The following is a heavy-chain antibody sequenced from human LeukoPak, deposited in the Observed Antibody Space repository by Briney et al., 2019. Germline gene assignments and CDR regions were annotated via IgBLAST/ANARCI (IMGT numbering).Heavy chain of an antibody. D-gene: IGHD1-26*01. CDR1: GFTFNAYA. J-gene: IGHJ4*02. CDR2: ILSDGNRK. CDR3: ARDGSASDDSGPHDY. Sequence: AGGSLRLSCAASGFTFNAYAVHWVRQAPGKGLEWVTKILSDGNRKFYADSVRGRFTISRDNSENTIYLQMSSLRTEDTAVYYCARDGSASDDSGPHDYWGQGTLVTVSS. V-gene: IGHV3-30-3*01.